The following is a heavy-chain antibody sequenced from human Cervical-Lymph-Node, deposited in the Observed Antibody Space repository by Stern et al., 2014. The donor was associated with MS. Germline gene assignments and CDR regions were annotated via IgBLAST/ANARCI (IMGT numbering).Heavy chain of an antibody. CDR2: TYYRSKWYY. CDR3: ARTSPRFFGVVLVSDY. CDR1: GDSVSSNSAA. J-gene: IGHJ4*02. Sequence: VQLVQSGPGLVKPSQTLSLTCTISGDSVSSNSAAWNWIRQSPSRGLEWLGRTYYRSKWYYDYAVSVKSRITFNPDTSKNQFSLHLNSVTPEDTAVYYCARTSPRFFGVVLVSDYWGQGTLVTVSS. D-gene: IGHD3-3*01. V-gene: IGHV6-1*01.